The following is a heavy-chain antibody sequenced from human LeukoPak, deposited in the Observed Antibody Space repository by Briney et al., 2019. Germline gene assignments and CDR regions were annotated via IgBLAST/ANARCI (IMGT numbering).Heavy chain of an antibody. D-gene: IGHD2-8*01. J-gene: IGHJ4*02. Sequence: GGSLRLSCAASGFTLSSYAMSWVRQAPGKGLEWVSAISDTGNTYHADSVKGRFTISRDNSKNTLYLQMNSLRAEDTAVYYCARESCWGVCLNPYYFDYWGQGTLVTVSS. V-gene: IGHV3-23*01. CDR3: ARESCWGVCLNPYYFDY. CDR1: GFTLSSYA. CDR2: ISDTGNT.